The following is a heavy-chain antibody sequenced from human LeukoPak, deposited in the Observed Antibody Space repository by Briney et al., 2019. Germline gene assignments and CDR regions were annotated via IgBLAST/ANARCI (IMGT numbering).Heavy chain of an antibody. V-gene: IGHV4-30-2*01. D-gene: IGHD1-26*01. J-gene: IGHJ4*02. CDR2: IYHSGST. CDR3: ARGVGGSEGRFDY. Sequence: SQTLSLTCAVSGGSISSGGYSWSWLRQPPGKGLEWIGYIYHSGSTYYNPSLKSRVTISVDRSKNQFSLKLSSVTAADTAVYYCARGVGGSEGRFDYWGQGTLVTVSS. CDR1: GGSISSGGYS.